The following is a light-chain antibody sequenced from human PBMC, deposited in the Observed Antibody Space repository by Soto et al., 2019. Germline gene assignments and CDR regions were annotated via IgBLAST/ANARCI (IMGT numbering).Light chain of an antibody. V-gene: IGKV4-1*01. CDR1: QRALYSSNNKNY. Sequence: ASLGERGTSNCKSSQRALYSSNNKNYLAWYQQKPGQPPKLLIYWASTRESGVPDRFSGSGSGTDFTLTISSLQSEDFAVYSCQQYNKRPLTFGRGTKVEIK. J-gene: IGKJ4*01. CDR3: QQYNKRPLT. CDR2: WAS.